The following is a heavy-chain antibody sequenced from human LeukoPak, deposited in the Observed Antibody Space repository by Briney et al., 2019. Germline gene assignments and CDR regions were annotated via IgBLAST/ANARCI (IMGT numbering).Heavy chain of an antibody. Sequence: SVKVSCKASGGTFSSYAISWVRQAPGRGLEWMGGIIPIFGTANYAQKFQGRVTITADESTSTAYMELSSLRSEDTAVYYCARDLNWGNDSFDIWGQGTMVTVSS. D-gene: IGHD7-27*01. J-gene: IGHJ3*02. CDR2: IIPIFGTA. V-gene: IGHV1-69*13. CDR3: ARDLNWGNDSFDI. CDR1: GGTFSSYA.